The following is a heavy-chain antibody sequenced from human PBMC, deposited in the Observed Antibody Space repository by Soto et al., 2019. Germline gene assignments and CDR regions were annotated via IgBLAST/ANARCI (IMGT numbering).Heavy chain of an antibody. Sequence: GGSLRLSCSASGFTFSSYAMHWVRQAPGKGLEYVSGVRGNGDPPFYADSVKGRFTISRDNSKNTLYLQMSGLSADDTAVYYCVKSRGGNNFDFFDWGQGALVTVS. J-gene: IGHJ4*02. V-gene: IGHV3-64D*06. CDR2: VRGNGDPP. D-gene: IGHD5-12*01. CDR3: VKSRGGNNFDFFD. CDR1: GFTFSSYA.